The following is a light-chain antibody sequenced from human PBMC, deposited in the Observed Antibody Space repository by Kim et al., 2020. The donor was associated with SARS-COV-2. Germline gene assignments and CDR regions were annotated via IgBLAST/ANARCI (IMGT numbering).Light chain of an antibody. CDR1: QDIRSY. V-gene: IGKV1-8*01. CDR3: QQYSSYPIT. J-gene: IGKJ5*01. Sequence: ASPGDRITIPCRASQDIRSYLAWYQQKPGKAPNLLIYAASTLRSGVPSRFSGSRSGTDFTLTISWLQSEDFATYYCQQYSSYPITFGQGTRLEIK. CDR2: AAS.